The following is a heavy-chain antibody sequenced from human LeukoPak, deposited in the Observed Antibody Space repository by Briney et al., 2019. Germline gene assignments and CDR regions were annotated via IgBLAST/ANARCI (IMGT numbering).Heavy chain of an antibody. CDR1: GGSISSSSYY. CDR3: ARPSGWYFYFDY. CDR2: INHSGST. Sequence: SETLSLTCTVSGGSISSSSYYWGWIRQPPGKGLEWIGEINHSGSTNYNPSLKSRVTISVDTSKNQFSLKLSSVTAADTAVYYCARPSGWYFYFDYWGQGTLVTVSS. V-gene: IGHV4-39*07. J-gene: IGHJ4*02. D-gene: IGHD6-19*01.